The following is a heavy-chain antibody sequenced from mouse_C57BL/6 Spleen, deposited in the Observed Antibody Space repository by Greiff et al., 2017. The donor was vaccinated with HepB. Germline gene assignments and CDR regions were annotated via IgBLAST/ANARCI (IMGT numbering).Heavy chain of an antibody. CDR2: ISSGSSTI. V-gene: IGHV5-17*01. CDR3: AGGTTVVATGYFDV. D-gene: IGHD1-1*01. Sequence: EVKVVESGGGLVKPGGSLKLSCAASGFTFSDYGMHWVRQAPEKGLEWVAYISSGSSTIYYADTVKGRFTISRDNAKNTLFLQMTSLRSEDTAMYYCAGGTTVVATGYFDVWGTGTTVTVSS. J-gene: IGHJ1*03. CDR1: GFTFSDYG.